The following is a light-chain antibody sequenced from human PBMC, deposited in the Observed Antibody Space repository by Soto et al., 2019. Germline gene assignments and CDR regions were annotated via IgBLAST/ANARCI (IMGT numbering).Light chain of an antibody. J-gene: IGKJ4*01. CDR1: ETINTW. Sequence: DIQMTQSPSSLSVSVGDRVTITCRASETINTWLAWYQQKPGKAPKILSYDASKLERGVPSRLSGSGSGAEFTLTISSLQPDDLATYYCQQYSSYPLTFGGGTKVE. CDR2: DAS. V-gene: IGKV1-5*01. CDR3: QQYSSYPLT.